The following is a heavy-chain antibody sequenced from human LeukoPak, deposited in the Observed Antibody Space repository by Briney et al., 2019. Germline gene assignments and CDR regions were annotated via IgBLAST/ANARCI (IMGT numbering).Heavy chain of an antibody. CDR3: ARASRRVSFDI. CDR2: IYGGGST. V-gene: IGHV3-66*01. CDR1: GFTVSSNY. Sequence: GGSLRLSCAASGFTVSSNYMTWVRQAPGKGLERVSIIYGGGSTYYADSVKGRFTISRDNSKNTLYLQMNSLRAEDTAVYYCARASRRVSFDIWGQGTMVTVSS. J-gene: IGHJ3*02. D-gene: IGHD6-6*01.